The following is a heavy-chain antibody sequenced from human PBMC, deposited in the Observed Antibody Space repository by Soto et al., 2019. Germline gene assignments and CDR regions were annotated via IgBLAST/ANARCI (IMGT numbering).Heavy chain of an antibody. V-gene: IGHV3-30*18. CDR2: ISYDGSKK. CDR1: GFTFSSFG. D-gene: IGHD6-19*01. CDR3: AKDRGWSSADLDY. Sequence: QVQLVESGGGVVQPGRSLRLSCAASGFTFSSFGMHWVRQVPGKGLEWVALISYDGSKKYYADSVKGRFTISRDKYKNTLYLQMNSLRVEDTAVYYCAKDRGWSSADLDYWGKGTLVTVSS. J-gene: IGHJ4*02.